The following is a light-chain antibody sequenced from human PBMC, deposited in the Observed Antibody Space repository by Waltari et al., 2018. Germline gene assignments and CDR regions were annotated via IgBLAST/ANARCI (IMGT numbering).Light chain of an antibody. CDR1: QDIGSW. CDR3: QQGNSFPYT. CDR2: AAY. J-gene: IGKJ2*01. Sequence: DIQMTQSPSSLSASVGDRVTITCRASQDIGSWLAWYQQKPGKAPKLLIYAAYRLESGVPPRFSGSGSGTDFILAISSLQPEDCGTFYCQQGNSFPYTFGQGTKLEI. V-gene: IGKV1-12*01.